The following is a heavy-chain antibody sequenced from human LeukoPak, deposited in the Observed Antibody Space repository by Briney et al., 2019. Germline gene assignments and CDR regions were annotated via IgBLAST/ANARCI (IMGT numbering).Heavy chain of an antibody. CDR3: AKLLRGVIVPYFDY. V-gene: IGHV3-23*01. Sequence: GGSLRLSCAASGFTFSSYAMSWVRQAPGRGLEWFSAISGSGSSTHYGDSVKGRFTISRDNSRNTLYLQLNRLRAEDTAVYYCAKLLRGVIVPYFDYWGQGTLVTVSS. J-gene: IGHJ4*02. CDR2: ISGSGSST. D-gene: IGHD3-10*01. CDR1: GFTFSSYA.